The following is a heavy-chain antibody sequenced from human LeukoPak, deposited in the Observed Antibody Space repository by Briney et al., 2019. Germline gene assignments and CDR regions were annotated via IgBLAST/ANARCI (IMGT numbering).Heavy chain of an antibody. CDR1: SYTFTSHG. Sequence: ASVKVSCKASSYTFTSHGITWVRQAPGQGFEWMGWISAYNGDTKYPETSQVRVTLTTDTSTNTVYMELRNLKSDDTAVYYCARGGSGSYYDYWGQGTLITVSS. CDR2: ISAYNGDT. CDR3: ARGGSGSYYDY. J-gene: IGHJ4*02. V-gene: IGHV1-18*01. D-gene: IGHD3-10*01.